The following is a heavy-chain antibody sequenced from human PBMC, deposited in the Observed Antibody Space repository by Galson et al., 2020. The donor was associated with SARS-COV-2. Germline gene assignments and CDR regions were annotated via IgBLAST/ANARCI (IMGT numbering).Heavy chain of an antibody. Sequence: SETLSLTCTVSGGSISTSGYYWSWIRQPPGKGLEWIGGVYYSGITHYNPSLKSRVTISVDTSKNQFSLNLSSVTAADTAVYYCARGDYYRGWSLDPWGQGTLVSSSS. CDR3: ARGDYYRGWSLDP. CDR1: GGSISTSGYY. V-gene: IGHV4-39*01. CDR2: VYYSGIT. D-gene: IGHD6-19*01. J-gene: IGHJ5*02.